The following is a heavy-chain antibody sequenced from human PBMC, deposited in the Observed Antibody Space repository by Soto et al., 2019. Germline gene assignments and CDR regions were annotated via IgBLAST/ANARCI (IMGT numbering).Heavy chain of an antibody. D-gene: IGHD3-9*01. CDR2: ISGSGGST. CDR1: GFTFSSYA. J-gene: IGHJ4*02. CDR3: AKDEGTLDILTGYQYYFDY. Sequence: GGSLRLSCAASGFTFSSYAMSWVRQAPGKGLEWVSAISGSGGSTYYADSVKGRFTISRDNSKNTLYLQMNSLRAEDTAVYYCAKDEGTLDILTGYQYYFDYWGQGTLVTVAS. V-gene: IGHV3-23*01.